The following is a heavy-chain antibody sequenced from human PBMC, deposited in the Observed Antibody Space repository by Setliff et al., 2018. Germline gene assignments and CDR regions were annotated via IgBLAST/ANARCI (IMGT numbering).Heavy chain of an antibody. CDR3: ARGRGLEWLPESWFDP. J-gene: IGHJ5*02. D-gene: IGHD3-3*01. Sequence: SETLSLTCSVSGDSINSGTYYWSWFRQSAGKGLEWIGRIYTGGSTNYNPSLKSRVTISLDTSKSHFSLTLTSVTAADMAVYYCARGRGLEWLPESWFDPWGQGTLVTVSS. CDR2: IYTGGST. CDR1: GDSINSGTYY. V-gene: IGHV4-61*02.